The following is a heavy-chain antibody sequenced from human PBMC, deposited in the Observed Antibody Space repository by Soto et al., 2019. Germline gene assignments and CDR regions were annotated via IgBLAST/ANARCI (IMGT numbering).Heavy chain of an antibody. V-gene: IGHV3-7*01. J-gene: IGHJ5*02. CDR1: GFTFSNYW. CDR2: IKEDGSEK. Sequence: GGSLRLSCAASGFTFSNYWMDWVRQAPGKGLEWVANIKEDGSEKYYVDSVKGRFTISRDDAKNSLYLQMNSLRAEDTALYYCARHLGYGWFDPWGQGTLVTVSS. CDR3: ARHLGYGWFDP. D-gene: IGHD5-12*01.